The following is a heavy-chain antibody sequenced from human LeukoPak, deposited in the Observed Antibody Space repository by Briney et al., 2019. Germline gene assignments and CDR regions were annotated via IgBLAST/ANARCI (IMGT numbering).Heavy chain of an antibody. V-gene: IGHV3-23*01. CDR1: GFTFSSYA. Sequence: PGGSLRLSCAASGFTFSSYAMTWVCQAPGKGLEWVSAISGNGDSTYYADSVKGRFTISRDNSKNTLFLQMNSLRAEDTALYYCAKTTPYSSSPYYFDYWGQGTLVTVSS. CDR2: ISGNGDST. J-gene: IGHJ4*02. CDR3: AKTTPYSSSPYYFDY. D-gene: IGHD6-13*01.